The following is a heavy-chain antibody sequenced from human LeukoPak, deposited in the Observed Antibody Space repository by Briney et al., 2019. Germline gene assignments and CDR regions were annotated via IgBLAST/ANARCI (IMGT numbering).Heavy chain of an antibody. Sequence: GASVKVSCKASGGTFSSYGINWVRQAPGQRLEWMGWINAGNGNTKYSQEFQGRVTITRDTSASAVYMELSSLRSDDMAVYYCARVVRYSSGPLTDLLPYYFDYWGQGTLVTVSS. CDR3: ARVVRYSSGPLTDLLPYYFDY. CDR2: INAGNGNT. CDR1: GGTFSSYG. J-gene: IGHJ4*02. D-gene: IGHD6-19*01. V-gene: IGHV1-3*03.